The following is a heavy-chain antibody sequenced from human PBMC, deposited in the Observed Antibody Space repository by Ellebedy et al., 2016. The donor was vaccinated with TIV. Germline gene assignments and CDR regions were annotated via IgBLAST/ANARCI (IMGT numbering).Heavy chain of an antibody. CDR3: ARRNAYRYGSQFDP. Sequence: AASVKVSCKASGYTFTDYYLHWVRQSPGQGLEWMGWINPNGGGTNYAQKFQGRVTMTRDTSISTAYMDLSMLTSDDTAVYYCARRNAYRYGSQFDPWGQGTLVTVSS. J-gene: IGHJ5*02. CDR2: INPNGGGT. D-gene: IGHD5-18*01. CDR1: GYTFTDYY. V-gene: IGHV1-2*02.